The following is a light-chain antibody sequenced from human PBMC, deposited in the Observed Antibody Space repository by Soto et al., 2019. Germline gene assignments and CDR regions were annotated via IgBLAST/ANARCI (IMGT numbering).Light chain of an antibody. Sequence: QSVLTQPPSVSGAPGQRVTISCTGSSSNIGAGYDVHWYQQLPGTAPNLLIYGNRNRPSGVPERFSGYTSGTSASLAITGLQDEDEDYYYCQSDDSRHSYVFGTGTKLTVL. CDR1: SSNIGAGYD. V-gene: IGLV1-40*01. J-gene: IGLJ1*01. CDR2: GNR. CDR3: QSDDSRHSYV.